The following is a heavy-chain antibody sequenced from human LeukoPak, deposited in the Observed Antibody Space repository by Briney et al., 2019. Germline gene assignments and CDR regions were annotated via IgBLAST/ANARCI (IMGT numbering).Heavy chain of an antibody. CDR3: ARGRKAALRYYFDY. CDR2: MNPNSGNT. J-gene: IGHJ4*02. D-gene: IGHD6-6*01. CDR1: GYTFTGYY. V-gene: IGHV1-8*03. Sequence: ASVKVSCKASGYTFTGYYMHWVRQAPGQGLEWMGWMNPNSGNTGYAQKFQGRVTITRNTSISTAYMELSSLRFEDTAVYYCARGRKAALRYYFDYWGQGTLVTVSS.